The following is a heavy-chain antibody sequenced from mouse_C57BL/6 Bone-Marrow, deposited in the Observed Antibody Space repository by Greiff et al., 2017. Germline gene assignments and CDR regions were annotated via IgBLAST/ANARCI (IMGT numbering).Heavy chain of an antibody. CDR3: AIEGATKTPDY. J-gene: IGHJ2*01. V-gene: IGHV14-4*01. Sequence: EVQLQQSGAELVRPGASVKLSCTASGFNIKDDYMHWVKQRPEQGLEWIGWIDPENGDTEYASKFQGKATITADTSSNTAYLQLSSLTSEDTAVYYCAIEGATKTPDYWGQGTTLTVSS. CDR1: GFNIKDDY. D-gene: IGHD3-1*01. CDR2: IDPENGDT.